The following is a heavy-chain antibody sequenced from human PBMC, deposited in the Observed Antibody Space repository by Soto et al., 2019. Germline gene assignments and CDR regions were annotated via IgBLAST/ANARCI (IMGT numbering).Heavy chain of an antibody. CDR1: GGTFSSYA. CDR3: ARDGYCSSTSCYVRVYYYYGMDV. D-gene: IGHD2-2*03. Sequence: SVKVSCKASGGTFSSYAISWVRQAPGQGLEWMGGIIPIFGTANYAQKFQGRVTITADESTSTAYMELSSLRSEDTAVYYCARDGYCSSTSCYVRVYYYYGMDVWGQGTTVTVSS. J-gene: IGHJ6*02. CDR2: IIPIFGTA. V-gene: IGHV1-69*13.